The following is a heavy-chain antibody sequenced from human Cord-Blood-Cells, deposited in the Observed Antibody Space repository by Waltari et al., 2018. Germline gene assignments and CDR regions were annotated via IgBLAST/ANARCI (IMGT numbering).Heavy chain of an antibody. D-gene: IGHD4-17*01. CDR3: ARQVSSPNYGDLTHFDY. CDR2: IYPGDSDT. J-gene: IGHJ4*02. Sequence: VQLVQSGAEVQMPGVSLKISCKGSGYSLPSFLIGTVRQISGEGLEWMGIIYPGDSDTRYSPSFQGQVTISADKSISTAYLQWSSLKASDTAMYYCARQVSSPNYGDLTHFDYWGQGTLVTVSS. CDR1: GYSLPSFL. V-gene: IGHV5-51*01.